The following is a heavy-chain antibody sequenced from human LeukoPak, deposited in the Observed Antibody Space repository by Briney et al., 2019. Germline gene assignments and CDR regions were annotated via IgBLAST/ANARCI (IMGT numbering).Heavy chain of an antibody. J-gene: IGHJ4*02. D-gene: IGHD5-12*01. CDR2: ITSSSSFI. CDR1: GFIFSSFT. Sequence: PGGSLRLSCAASGFIFSSFTMNWVRQAPGKGLEWDSSITSSSSFIYYADPVKGRFTISRDNANNSLFLQMNSLRDEDSALYYCASLSSGGGYVGGTDYWGQGTLVTVSS. V-gene: IGHV3-21*01. CDR3: ASLSSGGGYVGGTDY.